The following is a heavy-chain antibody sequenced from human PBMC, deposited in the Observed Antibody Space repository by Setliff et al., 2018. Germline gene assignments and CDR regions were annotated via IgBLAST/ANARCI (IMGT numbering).Heavy chain of an antibody. CDR1: GFVFTNYA. CDR2: ISPIYGYT. CDR3: ATRTPVTFSGVVTTV. V-gene: IGHV1-18*01. Sequence: GASVKVSCKTSGFVFTNYAITWVRQAPGQGLEWMGWISPIYGYTNYAQKFQDRVTITADTSTGTAYMELRSLTSDDTAVYYCATRTPVTFSGVVTTVWGQGSLVTVSS. D-gene: IGHD3-3*01. J-gene: IGHJ4*02.